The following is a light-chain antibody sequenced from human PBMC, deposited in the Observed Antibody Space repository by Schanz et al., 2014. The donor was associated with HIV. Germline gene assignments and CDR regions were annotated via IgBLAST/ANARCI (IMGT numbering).Light chain of an antibody. CDR1: SSNIGNNY. CDR2: DNT. J-gene: IGLJ2*01. Sequence: QSVLTQPPSVSAAPGQKVTISCSGSSSNIGNNYVSWYQQLPGTAPKLLIFDNTNRPSGVPDRFSASKSGASASLAITGLQAEDEADYYCQSYDSGLSGILFGGGTKLTVL. CDR3: QSYDSGLSGIL. V-gene: IGLV1-40*01.